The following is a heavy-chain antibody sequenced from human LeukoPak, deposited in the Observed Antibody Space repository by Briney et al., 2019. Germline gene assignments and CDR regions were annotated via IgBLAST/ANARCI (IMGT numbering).Heavy chain of an antibody. V-gene: IGHV4-39*01. CDR3: AKQQLVRCFDY. J-gene: IGHJ4*02. D-gene: IGHD6-13*01. CDR2: IFYSGST. Sequence: SETLSLTCTVSGGSITSSSYYWGWIRQPPGKGLEWIGNIFYSGSTYYNPSLKSRVTISVDTSKTQFSLKLSSVTAAHTAVYYCAKQQLVRCFDYWGQGTLVTVSS. CDR1: GGSITSSSYY.